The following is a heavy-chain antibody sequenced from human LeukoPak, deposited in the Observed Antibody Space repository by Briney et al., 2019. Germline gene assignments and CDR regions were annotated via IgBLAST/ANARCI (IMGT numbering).Heavy chain of an antibody. Sequence: GGSLRLSCAASGFTFSSYWMSWVRQAPGKGLEWVANIKQDGSEKYYVDSVKDRFTISRDNAKNSLYLQMNSLRAEDTAVYYCARRTYCGGDCYYEDYWGQGTLVTVSS. CDR3: ARRTYCGGDCYYEDY. V-gene: IGHV3-7*03. D-gene: IGHD2-21*02. CDR1: GFTFSSYW. J-gene: IGHJ4*02. CDR2: IKQDGSEK.